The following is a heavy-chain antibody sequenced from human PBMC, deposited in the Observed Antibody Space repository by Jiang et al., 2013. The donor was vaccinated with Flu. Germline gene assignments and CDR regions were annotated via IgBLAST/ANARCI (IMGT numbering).Heavy chain of an antibody. Sequence: GAEVKKPGSSVKVSCKASGGTFSSYTISWVRQAPGQGLEWMGRIIPILGIANYAQKFQGRVTITADKSTSTAYMELSSLRSEDTAVYYCARDSTPDYYDSSGYSTLLDYWGQGTLVTVSS. CDR1: GGTFSSYT. V-gene: IGHV1-69*04. J-gene: IGHJ4*02. CDR3: ARDSTPDYYDSSGYSTLLDY. CDR2: IIPILGIA. D-gene: IGHD3-22*01.